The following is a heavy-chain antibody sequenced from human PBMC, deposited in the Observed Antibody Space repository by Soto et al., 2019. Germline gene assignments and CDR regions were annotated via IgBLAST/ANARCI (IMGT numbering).Heavy chain of an antibody. CDR1: GFKFSSYA. J-gene: IGHJ4*02. V-gene: IGHV3-23*01. CDR3: AKDTYGSGSYTDC. Sequence: GSLRLSCATPGFKFSSYAMSWVRQAPGKGLEWLSGISESGSSTHYADSVKGRFTVSRDNSENTLYLQMNSLRVDDTAVYYCAKDTYGSGSYTDCWGQGTQVTVSS. CDR2: ISESGSST. D-gene: IGHD3-10*01.